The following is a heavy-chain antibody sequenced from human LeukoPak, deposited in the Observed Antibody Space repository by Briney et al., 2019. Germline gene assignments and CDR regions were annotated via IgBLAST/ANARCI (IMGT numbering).Heavy chain of an antibody. Sequence: PGRSLRLSCAASGFTFSSYGMHWVRQAPGKGLEWVAVISYDGSNKYYADSVKGRFTISRDNAKNSLYLQMNSLRAEDTAVYYCASGKYYDILTGYSKLGYFDYWGQGTLVTVSS. CDR3: ASGKYYDILTGYSKLGYFDY. D-gene: IGHD3-9*01. CDR2: ISYDGSNK. V-gene: IGHV3-30*03. CDR1: GFTFSSYG. J-gene: IGHJ4*02.